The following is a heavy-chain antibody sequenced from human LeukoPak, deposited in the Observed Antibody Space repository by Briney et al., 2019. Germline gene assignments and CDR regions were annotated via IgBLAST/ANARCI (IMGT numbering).Heavy chain of an antibody. CDR1: GGSISSYY. J-gene: IGHJ4*02. V-gene: IGHV4-59*08. D-gene: IGHD2-15*01. Sequence: SETLSLTCTVSGGSISSYYWSWIRQPPGKGLEWIGYIYYSGSTNYNPSLKSRVPISVDTYKNKFSLKLSPVTAAAAAADYCARRVHCIGGSCYLDYWGQGTLVSVSS. CDR3: ARRVHCIGGSCYLDY. CDR2: IYYSGST.